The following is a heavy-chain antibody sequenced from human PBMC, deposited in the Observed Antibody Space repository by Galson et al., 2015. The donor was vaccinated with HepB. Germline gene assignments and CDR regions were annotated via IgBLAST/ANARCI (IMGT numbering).Heavy chain of an antibody. CDR1: GFTFSSYA. CDR3: AKAGVVRYYDILPGYYNIYYFDY. D-gene: IGHD3-9*01. V-gene: IGHV3-23*01. Sequence: SLRLSCAAFGFTFSSYAMSWVRQAPGKGPEWVSTVSGSGGSTHYADSVKGRFTISRDNSKNTMYLQMNSLRAEDTAVYFCAKAGVVRYYDILPGYYNIYYFDYWGQGTLVTVSS. CDR2: VSGSGGST. J-gene: IGHJ4*02.